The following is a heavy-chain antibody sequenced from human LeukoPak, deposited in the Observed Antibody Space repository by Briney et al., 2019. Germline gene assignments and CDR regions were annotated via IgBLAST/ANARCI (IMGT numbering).Heavy chain of an antibody. CDR3: ARGGYSGSYYDYFDY. CDR2: IYPSDSDT. V-gene: IGHV5-51*01. CDR1: GYNFTSYW. D-gene: IGHD1-26*01. Sequence: GESLKISCKGSGYNFTSYWIGWVRRMPGKGLEWMGIIYPSDSDTRYSPSLQGQVTISADKSISTAYLQWSSLKASDTAMYYCARGGYSGSYYDYFDYWGQGTLVTVSS. J-gene: IGHJ4*02.